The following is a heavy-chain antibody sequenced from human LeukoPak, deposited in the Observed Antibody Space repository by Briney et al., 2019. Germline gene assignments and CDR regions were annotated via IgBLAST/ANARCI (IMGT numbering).Heavy chain of an antibody. V-gene: IGHV4-59*01. D-gene: IGHD3-3*01. J-gene: IGHJ4*02. Sequence: SETLSLTCTVSGGSISSYYWSWIRQPPGKGLEWIGYIYYSGSTNYNPSLKSRVTISVDTSKNQFSLKLSSVTAADTAVYYCARGGVPYDFWSGYYFDYWGQGTLVTVSS. CDR3: ARGGVPYDFWSGYYFDY. CDR2: IYYSGST. CDR1: GGSISSYY.